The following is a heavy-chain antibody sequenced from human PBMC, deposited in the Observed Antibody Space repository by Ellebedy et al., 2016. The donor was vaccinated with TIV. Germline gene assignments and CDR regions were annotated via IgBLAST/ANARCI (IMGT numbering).Heavy chain of an antibody. CDR2: FGGRSTTT. D-gene: IGHD3-3*02. CDR3: AKISPTHRGAFDI. V-gene: IGHV3-23*01. J-gene: IGHJ3*02. CDR1: GFTFSSYA. Sequence: PGGSLRLSCEASGFTFSSYAMSWLRQAPGKGLEWVSVFGGRSTTTYYADSVKGRFTISRDNSKNTLFLQMNSLRGEDTARYYCAKISPTHRGAFDIWGQGTMVTVSS.